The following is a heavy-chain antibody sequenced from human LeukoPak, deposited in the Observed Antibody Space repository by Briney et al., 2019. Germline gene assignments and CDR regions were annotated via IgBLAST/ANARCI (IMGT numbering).Heavy chain of an antibody. J-gene: IGHJ3*01. Sequence: ASVKVSSTASVYTLTGYYTHSARQAPGQGLEWIGWITPNSGDTKDAQKFQGRVTMTRDTSINTAYMELSRLISDDTAVYYCARYLPTPGDDFDFWGQGTMVTVSS. CDR2: ITPNSGDT. D-gene: IGHD1-14*01. V-gene: IGHV1-2*02. CDR3: ARYLPTPGDDFDF. CDR1: VYTLTGYY.